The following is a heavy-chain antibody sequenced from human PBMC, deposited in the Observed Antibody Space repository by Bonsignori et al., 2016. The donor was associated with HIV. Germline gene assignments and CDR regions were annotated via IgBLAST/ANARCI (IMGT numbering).Heavy chain of an antibody. CDR3: ARDRSIAAAGTDYYYMDV. D-gene: IGHD6-13*01. J-gene: IGHJ6*03. Sequence: WIRQPPGKGLEWIGYIYYSGSTNYNPSLKSRVTISVDTSKNQFSLKLSSVTAADTAVYYCARDRSIAAAGTDYYYMDVWGKGTTVTVSS. CDR2: IYYSGST. V-gene: IGHV4-59*01.